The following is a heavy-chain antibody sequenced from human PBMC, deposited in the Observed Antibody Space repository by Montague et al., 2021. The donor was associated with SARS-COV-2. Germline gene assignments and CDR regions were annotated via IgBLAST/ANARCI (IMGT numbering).Heavy chain of an antibody. CDR1: GFTFSSYA. V-gene: IGHV3-30*04. CDR3: ARGDTMVRGVIIVD. CDR2: ISYDGSNK. J-gene: IGHJ4*02. D-gene: IGHD3-10*01. Sequence: SLRLSCAASGFTFSSYAMHWVRQAPGKGLEWVAVISYDGSNKYYADSVKGRLTISRDNSKNTLYLQMNSLRAEDTAVYYCARGDTMVRGVIIVDWGQGTLVTVSS.